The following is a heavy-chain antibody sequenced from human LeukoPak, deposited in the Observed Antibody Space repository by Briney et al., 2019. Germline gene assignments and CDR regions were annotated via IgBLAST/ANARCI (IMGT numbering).Heavy chain of an antibody. CDR2: IYTSGST. D-gene: IGHD3-10*01. Sequence: SETLSLTCTVSGGSISSYFWSWIRQPAGKGLEWIGRIYTSGSTNYNPSLKSRVTMSVDTSKTQFSLKLSSVTAADTAVYYCARGGQYGSGSYYTYYYYGMDVWGQGTTVTVSS. CDR3: ARGGQYGSGSYYTYYYYGMDV. V-gene: IGHV4-4*07. J-gene: IGHJ6*02. CDR1: GGSISSYF.